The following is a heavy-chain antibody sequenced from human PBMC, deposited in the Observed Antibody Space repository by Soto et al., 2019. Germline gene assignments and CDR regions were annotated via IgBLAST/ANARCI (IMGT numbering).Heavy chain of an antibody. CDR3: ARVPDPDSPAMVNY. CDR1: GFTFSSYA. CDR2: ISYDGSNK. V-gene: IGHV3-30-3*01. D-gene: IGHD5-18*01. J-gene: IGHJ4*02. Sequence: GGSLRLSCAASGFTFSSYAMHWVRQAPGKGLEWVAVISYDGSNKYYADSVKGRFTISRDNSKNTLYLQMNSLRAEDTAVYYCARVPDPDSPAMVNYWGQGTLVTVSS.